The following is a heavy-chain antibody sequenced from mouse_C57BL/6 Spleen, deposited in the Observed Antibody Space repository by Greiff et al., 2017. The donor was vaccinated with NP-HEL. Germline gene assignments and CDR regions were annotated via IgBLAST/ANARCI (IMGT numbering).Heavy chain of an antibody. CDR3: ARRLRSHFDY. D-gene: IGHD1-1*01. CDR2: INPNNGGT. Sequence: VQLQQSGPELVKPGASVKISCKASGYTFTDYYMNWVKQSHGKSLEWIGDINPNNGGTSYNQKFKGKATLTVDKSSSTAYMELRSLTSEDSAVYYCARRLRSHFDYWGQGTTLTVSS. V-gene: IGHV1-26*01. J-gene: IGHJ2*01. CDR1: GYTFTDYY.